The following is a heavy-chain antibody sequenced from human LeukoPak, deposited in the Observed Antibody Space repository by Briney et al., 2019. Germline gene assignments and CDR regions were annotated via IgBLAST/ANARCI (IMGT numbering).Heavy chain of an antibody. CDR3: ARGQWLDNY. D-gene: IGHD6-19*01. J-gene: IGHJ4*02. CDR1: GGSLSGHY. V-gene: IGHV4-34*01. CDR2: INHSGST. Sequence: PSETLSLTCAVYGGSLSGHYWSWIRQPPGKGLEWIGEINHSGSTNYNPSLKSRLTISVDTSKTQFSLKLSSVTAADTAVYYCARGQWLDNYWGQGTLVTVSS.